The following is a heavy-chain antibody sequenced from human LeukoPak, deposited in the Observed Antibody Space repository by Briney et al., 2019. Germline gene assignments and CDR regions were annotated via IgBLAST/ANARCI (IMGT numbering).Heavy chain of an antibody. D-gene: IGHD6-13*01. J-gene: IGHJ4*02. CDR3: AAPYSSTWFDY. CDR1: GFTFTSRSA. V-gene: IGHV1-58*01. Sequence: GASVKVSCKASGFTFTSRSAVQWVRQARGQRLEWIGWIVVGSDNTNYAQKVQERVTITRDMSTSTSYMELSSLRSEDTAVYYCAAPYSSTWFDYWGQGTLVTVSS. CDR2: IVVGSDNT.